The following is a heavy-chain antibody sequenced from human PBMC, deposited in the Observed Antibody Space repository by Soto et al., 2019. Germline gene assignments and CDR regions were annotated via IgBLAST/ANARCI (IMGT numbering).Heavy chain of an antibody. CDR3: ARDRGSYGSGSSYTWFDP. CDR1: GGSISSGGYY. D-gene: IGHD3-10*01. V-gene: IGHV4-31*03. CDR2: IYYSGST. Sequence: SETLSLTCTVSGGSISSGGYYWSWIRQHPGKGLEWIGYIYYSGSTYYNPSLKSRVIISVDTSKNQFSPKLSSVTAADTAVYYCARDRGSYGSGSSYTWFDPWGQGTLVTVSS. J-gene: IGHJ5*02.